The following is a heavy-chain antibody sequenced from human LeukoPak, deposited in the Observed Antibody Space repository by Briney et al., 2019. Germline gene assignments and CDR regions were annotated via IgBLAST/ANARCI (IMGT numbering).Heavy chain of an antibody. J-gene: IGHJ6*02. CDR2: ISSSGSTI. V-gene: IGHV3-48*03. Sequence: GGSLRLSCAASGFTFSSYEMNWVRQAPGKGLEWVSYISSSGSTIYYADSVKGRFTISRDNAKNSLYLQTNSLRAEDTAVYYCARVAELRGMDVWGQGTTVTVSS. D-gene: IGHD1-26*01. CDR1: GFTFSSYE. CDR3: ARVAELRGMDV.